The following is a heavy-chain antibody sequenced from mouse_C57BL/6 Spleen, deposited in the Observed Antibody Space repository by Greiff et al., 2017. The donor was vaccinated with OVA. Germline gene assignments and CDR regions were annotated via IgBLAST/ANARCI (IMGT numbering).Heavy chain of an antibody. J-gene: IGHJ3*01. V-gene: IGHV1-75*01. CDR2: IFPGSGST. CDR1: GYPFTVYF. D-gene: IGHD1-1*01. CDR3: ARSYGSSSWFAY. Sequence: QVPLQQSGPELLKPGASVKISCKASGYPFTVYFIHWLKHRPGQGLDWIGWIFPGSGSTYYNEKFKGKATLTVDKSSSTAYMLLSSLTSEDSAVYFCARSYGSSSWFAYWGQGTLVTVSA.